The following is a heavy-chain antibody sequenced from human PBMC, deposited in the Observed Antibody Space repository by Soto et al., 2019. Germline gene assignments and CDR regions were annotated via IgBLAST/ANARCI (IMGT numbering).Heavy chain of an antibody. CDR1: GGTFSSYA. D-gene: IGHD2-2*02. CDR3: AERGGSSTSCYTDYYYYGMDV. J-gene: IGHJ6*02. V-gene: IGHV1-69*01. Sequence: QVQLVQSGAEVKKPGSSVKVSCKASGGTFSSYAISWVRQAPGQGLEWMGGSIPIFGTANYAQKFQGRVTITADASTSTAYMELSSLRSEDTAVYYCAERGGSSTSCYTDYYYYGMDVWGQGTTVTVSS. CDR2: SIPIFGTA.